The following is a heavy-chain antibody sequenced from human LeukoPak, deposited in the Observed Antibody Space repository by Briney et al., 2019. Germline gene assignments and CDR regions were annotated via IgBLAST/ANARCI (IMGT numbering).Heavy chain of an antibody. Sequence: SETLSLTCTVSGGSVSSDSYYWTWIRQPPGKGLEWIGYIYYSGSTNYNPSLKSRVTMSVDTSNNQFSLRPSSVTAADTAVYYCARRSWYHWFDSWGQGTLVTVSS. J-gene: IGHJ5*01. CDR1: GGSVSSDSYY. CDR3: ARRSWYHWFDS. V-gene: IGHV4-61*01. D-gene: IGHD6-13*01. CDR2: IYYSGST.